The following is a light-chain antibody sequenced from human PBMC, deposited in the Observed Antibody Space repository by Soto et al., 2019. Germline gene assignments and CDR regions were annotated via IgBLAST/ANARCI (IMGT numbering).Light chain of an antibody. CDR2: GAS. Sequence: EIVLTQSPGTLSLSPGERATLSCRASQSISSSYLAWYQHKPGQAPRLLIYGASNRATGIPDRFSGSGSGTHFTPTISRLEPEDFAVYYCQLYGSSPPGYTFGQGTKLEIK. CDR1: QSISSSY. CDR3: QLYGSSPPGYT. J-gene: IGKJ2*01. V-gene: IGKV3-20*01.